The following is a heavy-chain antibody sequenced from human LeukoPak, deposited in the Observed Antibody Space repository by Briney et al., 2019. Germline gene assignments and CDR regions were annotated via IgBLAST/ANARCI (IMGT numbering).Heavy chain of an antibody. Sequence: PGGSLRLSCAASGFTFSSYDMHWVRQATGKGLEWVSAIGTAGDTYYPGSVKGRFTISRENAKHSLYLQMNSLRAGDTAVYYCARGPPYSSGWYGYYGMDVWGQGTTVTVSS. CDR2: IGTAGDT. J-gene: IGHJ6*02. CDR1: GFTFSSYD. V-gene: IGHV3-13*01. D-gene: IGHD6-19*01. CDR3: ARGPPYSSGWYGYYGMDV.